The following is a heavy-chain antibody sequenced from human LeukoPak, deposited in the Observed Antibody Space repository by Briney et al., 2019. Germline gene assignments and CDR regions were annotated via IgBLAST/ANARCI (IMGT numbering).Heavy chain of an antibody. J-gene: IGHJ4*02. V-gene: IGHV1-18*01. CDR1: GYTFTIYG. CDR3: ASQYCSGGSCYTWAGFDY. CDR2: ISAYNGNT. D-gene: IGHD2-15*01. Sequence: ASVTVSFTSSGYTFTIYGISWVRQAPGQGLEWMGWISAYNGNTNYAQKLQGRVTMTTDTSTSTAYMELRSLRSDDTAVYYCASQYCSGGSCYTWAGFDYWGQGTLVTVSS.